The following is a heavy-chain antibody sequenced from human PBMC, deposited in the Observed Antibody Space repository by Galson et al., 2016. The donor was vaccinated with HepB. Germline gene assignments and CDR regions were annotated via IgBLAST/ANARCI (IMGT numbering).Heavy chain of an antibody. V-gene: IGHV4-34*01. J-gene: IGHJ4*02. CDR3: ARMEKWPTAHADV. CDR2: ISHGGAT. CDR1: GGSFTAHY. Sequence: LSLTCAVYGGSFTAHYWTWIRQHPGKGFEWIGDISHGGATNYNPSLGSRVTISVDTSKNQLSLSLNSVTAADTAVYFCARMEKWPTAHADVWGQGTLVTVSS. D-gene: IGHD5-12*01.